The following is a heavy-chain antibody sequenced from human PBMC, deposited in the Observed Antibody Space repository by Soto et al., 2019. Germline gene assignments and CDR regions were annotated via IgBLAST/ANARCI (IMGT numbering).Heavy chain of an antibody. Sequence: EVQLEESGGGLVQPGGSLRLSCAASGFTFSSYWMSWVRQAPGRGLEGVANINEDGSRKYYVDSVKGRFTISIDNAKNSLSLQMNGLRADDTAVSYCARGSGSSSSWGQGNLVTVSS. CDR1: GFTFSSYW. V-gene: IGHV3-7*05. CDR2: INEDGSRK. D-gene: IGHD6-6*01. J-gene: IGHJ5*02. CDR3: ARGSGSSSS.